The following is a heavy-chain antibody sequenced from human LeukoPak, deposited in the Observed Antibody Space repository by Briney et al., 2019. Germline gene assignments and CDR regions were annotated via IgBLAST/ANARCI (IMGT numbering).Heavy chain of an antibody. V-gene: IGHV4-39*07. CDR2: IYYSGST. J-gene: IGHJ6*02. CDR3: ARDPGHYGMDV. CDR1: GGSISSSYC. Sequence: SGTLSLTCTVSGGSISSSYCWDWIRQPPGKGLEWIGNIYYSGSTYYNPSLKSRVTMSLDTSNNQFSLKLSSVTAADTAVYYCARDPGHYGMDVWGQGTTVTVSS.